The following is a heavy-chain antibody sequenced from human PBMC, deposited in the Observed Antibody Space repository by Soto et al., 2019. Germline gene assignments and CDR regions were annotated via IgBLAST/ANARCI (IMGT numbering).Heavy chain of an antibody. CDR3: ARVFSARAMVTHDWYFDL. D-gene: IGHD5-18*01. CDR2: IGTAGDT. J-gene: IGHJ2*01. V-gene: IGHV3-13*01. CDR1: VFTFSSYD. Sequence: GGSLRLSCAASVFTFSSYDMHWVRQATGKGLEWVSAIGTAGDTYYPGSVKGRFTISRENAMNSLYLQMNSLRAEDTAVYYCARVFSARAMVTHDWYFDLWGRGTLVTVSS.